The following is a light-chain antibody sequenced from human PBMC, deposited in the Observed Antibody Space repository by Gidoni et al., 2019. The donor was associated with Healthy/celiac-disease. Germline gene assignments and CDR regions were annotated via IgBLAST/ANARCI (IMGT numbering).Light chain of an antibody. CDR2: AAS. CDR1: QSISSY. CDR3: QQSYSTPPWT. V-gene: IGKV1-39*01. J-gene: IGKJ1*01. Sequence: DIQMTQSPSSLSASVGDRVTITCRASQSISSYLNWYQQKPGKAPKLLIYAASRFHSPISSLQPEDFATYYCQQSYSTPPWTFGQGTKVEIK.